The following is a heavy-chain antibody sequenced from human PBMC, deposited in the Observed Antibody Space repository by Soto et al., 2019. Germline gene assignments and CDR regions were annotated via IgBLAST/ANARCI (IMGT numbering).Heavy chain of an antibody. CDR2: IIPIFGTA. D-gene: IGHD6-6*01. V-gene: IGHV1-69*13. Sequence: SVKVSCKASGGTFSSYAISWVRQAPGQGLEWMGGIIPIFGTANYAQKFQGRVTITADESTSTAYMELSSLRSEDTAVYYCARGHRGSYSSSPQYYYYYYGMDVCGQGTTVTVSS. J-gene: IGHJ6*02. CDR3: ARGHRGSYSSSPQYYYYYYGMDV. CDR1: GGTFSSYA.